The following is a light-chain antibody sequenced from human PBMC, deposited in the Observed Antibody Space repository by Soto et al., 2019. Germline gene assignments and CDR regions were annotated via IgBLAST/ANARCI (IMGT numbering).Light chain of an antibody. J-gene: IGLJ2*01. Sequence: QSVLTQPASVSGSPGQSITISCTGTSSDVGGYNYVSWYQQHPGKAPKLMIYDVSNRPSGVSNRFSGSKSGNTASLTISGLHAEDEADYYCSSYTSNSTVVFGGWTKLTVL. CDR1: SSDVGGYNY. V-gene: IGLV2-14*01. CDR2: DVS. CDR3: SSYTSNSTVV.